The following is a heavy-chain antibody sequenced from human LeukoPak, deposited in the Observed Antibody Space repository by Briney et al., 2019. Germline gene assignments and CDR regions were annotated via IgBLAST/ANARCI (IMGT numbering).Heavy chain of an antibody. Sequence: SETLSLTCTVSGGSISSSSYYWGWIRQPPGKGLEWIGSIYYSGSTYYNPSLKSRVTISVDTSKNQFSLKLSSVTAADTAVYYCARVLQSPHDHLFDYWGQGTLVTVSS. J-gene: IGHJ4*02. V-gene: IGHV4-39*07. CDR1: GGSISSSSYY. CDR3: ARVLQSPHDHLFDY. CDR2: IYYSGST. D-gene: IGHD1-1*01.